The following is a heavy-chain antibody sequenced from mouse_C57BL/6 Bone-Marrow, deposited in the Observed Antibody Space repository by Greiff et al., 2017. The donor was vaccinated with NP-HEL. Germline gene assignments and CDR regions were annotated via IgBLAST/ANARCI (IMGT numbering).Heavy chain of an antibody. J-gene: IGHJ2*01. V-gene: IGHV1-47*01. Sequence: QVQLQQSGAELVKPGASVKMSCKASGYTFTTYPIEWMKQNHGKSLEWIGNFHPYNDDTTYNEKFKGKATLTVEKSSSTVYLELSRVTADDAAVYYCARTDYYASGPVYFDYWGKGTTLTVSS. CDR3: ARTDYYASGPVYFDY. D-gene: IGHD1-1*01. CDR2: FHPYNDDT. CDR1: GYTFTTYP.